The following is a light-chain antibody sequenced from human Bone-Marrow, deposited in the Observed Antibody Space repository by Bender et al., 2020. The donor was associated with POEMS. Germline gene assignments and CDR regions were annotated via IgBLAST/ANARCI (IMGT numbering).Light chain of an antibody. CDR2: GAS. Sequence: QSALTQPASVSASPGQSITISCIGTSSDIGAYNFVSWYQQHPGTAPKLIIYGASERPSGVSSRFSGSKSGNTASLTISGLQAEDEADYFCCSYAGSTSLFGGGTKLTVL. V-gene: IGLV2-23*01. CDR3: CSYAGSTSL. J-gene: IGLJ2*01. CDR1: SSDIGAYNF.